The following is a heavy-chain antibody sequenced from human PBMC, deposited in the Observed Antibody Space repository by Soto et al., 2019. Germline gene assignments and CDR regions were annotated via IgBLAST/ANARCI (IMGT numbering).Heavy chain of an antibody. CDR3: ASSLRFLEWSPLDY. V-gene: IGHV1-2*04. Sequence: SVEVSCKASGYAFTGYYMHWVRQAPGQGLEWMGWINPNSGGTNYAQKFQGWVTMTRDTSISTAYMEMSRLRSDDTAVYYCASSLRFLEWSPLDYWGQGTLVTVSS. CDR2: INPNSGGT. D-gene: IGHD3-3*01. J-gene: IGHJ4*02. CDR1: GYAFTGYY.